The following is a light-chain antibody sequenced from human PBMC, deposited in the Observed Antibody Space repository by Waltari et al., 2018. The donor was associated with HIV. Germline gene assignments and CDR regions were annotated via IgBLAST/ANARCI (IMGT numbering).Light chain of an antibody. V-gene: IGLV1-47*01. CDR1: DSNVGRNN. CDR3: AVWDDTLSNWI. Sequence: QSLLIQTPPVSETPGQRVILSCSGSDSNVGRNNAYLYQQFPGASPTLLIYMGHQRPSGVPDRFSGSKSGTSASLAISGVRPEDEADYYCAVWDDTLSNWIFGGGTKLTVL. J-gene: IGLJ2*01. CDR2: MGH.